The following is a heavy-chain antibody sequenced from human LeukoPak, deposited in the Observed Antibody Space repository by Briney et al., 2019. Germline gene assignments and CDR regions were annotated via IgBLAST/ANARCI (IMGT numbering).Heavy chain of an antibody. V-gene: IGHV3-64*01. D-gene: IGHD2-15*01. CDR2: ISSNGGST. CDR3: ASSHGGYQY. J-gene: IGHJ4*02. Sequence: GGSLRLPCAASGFTFSSYAMHWVRQAPGKGLEYVSAISSNGGSTYYANSVKGRFTISRDNSKNTLYLQMGSLRAEDMAVYYCASSHGGYQYWGQGTLVTVSS. CDR1: GFTFSSYA.